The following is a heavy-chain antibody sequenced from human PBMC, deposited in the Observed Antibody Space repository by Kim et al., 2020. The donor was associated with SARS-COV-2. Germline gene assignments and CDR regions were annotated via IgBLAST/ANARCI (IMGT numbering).Heavy chain of an antibody. CDR1: GFTFSSYW. CDR2: VNSDGSSK. Sequence: GGSLRLSCVASGFTFSSYWMNWVRQAPGKGLEWVSRVNSDGSSKSYVDSVKGRFTISRDNARNTLYLQMNSLRAEDTAVYYCASVSTGYVLDEFDYWGQGTLVTVSS. V-gene: IGHV3-74*01. J-gene: IGHJ4*02. CDR3: ASVSTGYVLDEFDY. D-gene: IGHD3-16*01.